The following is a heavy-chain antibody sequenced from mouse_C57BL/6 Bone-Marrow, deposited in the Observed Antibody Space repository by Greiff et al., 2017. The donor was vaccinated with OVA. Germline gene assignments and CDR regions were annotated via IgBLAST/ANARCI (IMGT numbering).Heavy chain of an antibody. Sequence: VQLQQPGAELVRPGSSVKLSCKASGYTFTSYWMDWVKQRPGQGLEWIGNIYPSDSETHYNQKFKDKATLTVDKSSTTAYMQLSSLTSDDSAVYYCASILTTGYAMDYWGQGTSVTVSS. V-gene: IGHV1-61*01. D-gene: IGHD1-1*01. CDR1: GYTFTSYW. CDR2: IYPSDSET. J-gene: IGHJ4*01. CDR3: ASILTTGYAMDY.